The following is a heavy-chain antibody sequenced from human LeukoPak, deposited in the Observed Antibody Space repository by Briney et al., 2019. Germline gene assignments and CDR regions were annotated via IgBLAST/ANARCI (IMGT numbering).Heavy chain of an antibody. CDR3: ARDQGIDYDILTGYLHPGGMDV. Sequence: PPGGSLRLSCAASGFTFSSYWMSWVRQAPGKGLEWVANIKQDGSEKYYVDSVKGRFTISRDNAKNSLYLQMNSLRAEDTAVYYCARDQGIDYDILTGYLHPGGMDVWGQGTTVTVSS. CDR1: GFTFSSYW. J-gene: IGHJ6*02. D-gene: IGHD3-9*01. CDR2: IKQDGSEK. V-gene: IGHV3-7*01.